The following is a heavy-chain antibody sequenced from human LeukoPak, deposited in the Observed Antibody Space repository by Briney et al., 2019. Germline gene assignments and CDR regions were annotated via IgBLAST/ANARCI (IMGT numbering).Heavy chain of an antibody. D-gene: IGHD6-13*01. V-gene: IGHV1-69*13. CDR2: IIPIFGTA. Sequence: SVKVSCKASGGTFSSYAISWVRQAPGQGLEWMGGIIPIFGTANYAQKFQGRATITADESTSTAYMELSSLRSEDTAVYYCARDREEYSSSWYVAFDIWGQGTMVTVSS. J-gene: IGHJ3*02. CDR1: GGTFSSYA. CDR3: ARDREEYSSSWYVAFDI.